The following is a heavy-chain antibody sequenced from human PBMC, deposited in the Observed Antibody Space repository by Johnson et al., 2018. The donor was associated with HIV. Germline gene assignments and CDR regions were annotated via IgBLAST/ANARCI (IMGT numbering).Heavy chain of an antibody. CDR1: GFTFSNAW. D-gene: IGHD3-22*01. CDR2: IKSKTDGGTK. CDR3: ARPYYVISDYYLYSFDI. Sequence: VQLVESGGGLVKPGGSLRLSCAASGFTFSNAWMSWVRQAPGKGLEWVGRIKSKTDGGTKDYAAPVKGRFTISRDDSKNTLYLQMNSLKTEDTAVYYCARPYYVISDYYLYSFDIWGQGTMVAVSS. V-gene: IGHV3-15*01. J-gene: IGHJ3*02.